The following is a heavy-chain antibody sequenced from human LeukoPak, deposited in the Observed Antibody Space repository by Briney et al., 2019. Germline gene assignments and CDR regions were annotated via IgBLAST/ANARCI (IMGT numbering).Heavy chain of an antibody. CDR1: GFTVSSNY. Sequence: GGSLRLSCAASGFTVSSNYMSWVRQAPGKGLEWVSVIYSGNSKYYADSVKGRFTISRDNSKNTVYLQMNSLRVEDTAVYYCARDFECSGGSCYSAYWGQGTLVTVSS. J-gene: IGHJ4*02. CDR3: ARDFECSGGSCYSAY. CDR2: IYSGNSK. V-gene: IGHV3-53*01. D-gene: IGHD2-15*01.